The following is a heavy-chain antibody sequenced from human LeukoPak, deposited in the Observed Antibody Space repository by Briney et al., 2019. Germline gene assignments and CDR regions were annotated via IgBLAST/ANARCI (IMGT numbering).Heavy chain of an antibody. J-gene: IGHJ4*02. Sequence: ASVKVSCKASGYTFTSYDINWVRQATGQGLERVGWMNPNSGNTGYAQKFQGRVTITRNTSISTAYMELSSLRSEDTAVYYCARGFAVYCSSTSCYQDYWGQGTLVTVSS. CDR1: GYTFTSYD. D-gene: IGHD2-2*01. CDR3: ARGFAVYCSSTSCYQDY. CDR2: MNPNSGNT. V-gene: IGHV1-8*03.